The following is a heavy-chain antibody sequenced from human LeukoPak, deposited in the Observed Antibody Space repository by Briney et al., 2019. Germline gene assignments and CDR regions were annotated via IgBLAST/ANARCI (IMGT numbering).Heavy chain of an antibody. J-gene: IGHJ4*02. Sequence: SETLSLTCTVSGYSISSGYYWGWIRQPPGKGLEWIGSIYHSGSTYYNPSLKSRVTISVDTSKNQFSLKLSSVTAADTAVYYCARDGAYCTNGVCHHLFDYWGQGTLVTVSS. CDR2: IYHSGST. CDR1: GYSISSGYY. D-gene: IGHD2-8*01. CDR3: ARDGAYCTNGVCHHLFDY. V-gene: IGHV4-38-2*02.